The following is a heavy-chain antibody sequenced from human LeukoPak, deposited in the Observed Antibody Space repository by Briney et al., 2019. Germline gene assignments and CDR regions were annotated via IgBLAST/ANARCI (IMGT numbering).Heavy chain of an antibody. CDR1: GFTFSSYW. V-gene: IGHV3-7*01. CDR3: ARSLVVVATYPYH. J-gene: IGHJ5*02. Sequence: PGGSLRLSCAASGFTFSSYWMSWVRQAPGKGLEWVANIKQDGSEKYYVDSVKGRFTISRDNAKNSLYLQLNSLRAEDTAVYYCARSLVVVATYPYHWGQGTLVTVSS. D-gene: IGHD2-15*01. CDR2: IKQDGSEK.